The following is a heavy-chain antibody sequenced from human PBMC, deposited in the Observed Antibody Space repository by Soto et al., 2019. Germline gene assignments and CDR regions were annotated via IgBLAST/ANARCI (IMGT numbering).Heavy chain of an antibody. Sequence: QVQLVQSGAEVKKPGASVKVSCKASGYTFTSYGISWVRQAPGQGLEGMGWISAYNGNTNYAQKPQERNTITTDTSTSTAYMELKSLRPDNPYVYYRAKDGDRGAADVYWGQGTRVTVSS. D-gene: IGHD6-13*01. J-gene: IGHJ4*02. CDR1: GYTFTSYG. CDR2: ISAYNGNT. CDR3: AKDGDRGAADVY. V-gene: IGHV1-18*01.